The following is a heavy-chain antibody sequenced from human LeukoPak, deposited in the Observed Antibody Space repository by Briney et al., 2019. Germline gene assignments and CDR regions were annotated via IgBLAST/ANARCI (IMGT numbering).Heavy chain of an antibody. D-gene: IGHD3-22*01. CDR1: GFTFSSYA. CDR3: ARDRGYAFDI. J-gene: IGHJ3*02. Sequence: PGGSPRLSCAASGFTFSSYAMHWVRQAPGKGLEWVAVISYDGSNKYYADSVKGRFTISRDNSKNTLYLQMNSLRAEDTAVYYCARDRGYAFDIWGQGTMVTVSS. V-gene: IGHV3-30*04. CDR2: ISYDGSNK.